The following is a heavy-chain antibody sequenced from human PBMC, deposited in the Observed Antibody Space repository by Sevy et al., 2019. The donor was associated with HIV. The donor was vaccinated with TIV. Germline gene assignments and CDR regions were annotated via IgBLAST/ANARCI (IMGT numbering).Heavy chain of an antibody. CDR2: CGKI. CDR3: AREGCSRPHDY. J-gene: IGHJ4*02. Sequence: CGKINYADSVKGRFTISRDNSKNSFYLQMDNLRVEDTALYYCAREGCSRPHDYWGQGTRVTVSS. V-gene: IGHV3-23*01. D-gene: IGHD2-8*01.